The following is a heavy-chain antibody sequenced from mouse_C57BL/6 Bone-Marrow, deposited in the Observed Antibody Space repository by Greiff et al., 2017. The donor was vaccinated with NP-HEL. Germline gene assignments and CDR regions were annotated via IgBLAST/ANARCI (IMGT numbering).Heavy chain of an antibody. CDR2: ISSGGSYT. J-gene: IGHJ3*01. Sequence: EVNLVESGGDLVKPGGSLKLSCAASGFTFSSYGMSWVRQTPDKRLEWVATISSGGSYTYYPDSVKGRFTISRDNAKNTLYLQMSSLKSEDTAMYYCARRTPPYYGSSSFAYWGQGTLVTVSA. CDR3: ARRTPPYYGSSSFAY. CDR1: GFTFSSYG. V-gene: IGHV5-6*01. D-gene: IGHD1-1*01.